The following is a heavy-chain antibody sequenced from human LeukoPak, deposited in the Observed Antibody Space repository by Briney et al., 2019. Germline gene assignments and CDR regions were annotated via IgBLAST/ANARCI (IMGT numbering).Heavy chain of an antibody. V-gene: IGHV3-21*01. D-gene: IGHD1-1*01. CDR2: ISSRSSYI. CDR3: ARGSGTHGEYYFDY. J-gene: IGHJ4*02. Sequence: GGSLRLSCAASGFTFSSYNMNWVRQAPGKGLEWVSSISSRSSYIYYADSVKGRFTISRDNAKNSLYLQMNSLRAEDTAVYYCARGSGTHGEYYFDYWGQGTLVTVSS. CDR1: GFTFSSYN.